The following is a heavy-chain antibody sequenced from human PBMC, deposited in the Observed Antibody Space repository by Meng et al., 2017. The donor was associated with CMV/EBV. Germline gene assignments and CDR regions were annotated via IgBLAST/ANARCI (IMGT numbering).Heavy chain of an antibody. D-gene: IGHD2-15*01. CDR3: ARGVKVLAGRGRGGSAYYSDY. CDR2: INHSGST. Sequence: ESLKISCAVYGGSFSGYYWSWIRQPPGKGLEWIGEINHSGSTNYNPSLKSRVTISVDTSKNQFSLKLSSVTAADTAVYYCARGVKVLAGRGRGGSAYYSDYWGQGTLVTVSS. J-gene: IGHJ4*02. V-gene: IGHV4-34*01. CDR1: GGSFSGYY.